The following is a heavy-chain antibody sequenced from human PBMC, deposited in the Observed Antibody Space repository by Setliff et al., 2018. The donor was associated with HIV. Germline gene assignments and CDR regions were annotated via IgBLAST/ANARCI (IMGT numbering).Heavy chain of an antibody. Sequence: GGSLRLSCAAAGFIFDNAWMSWVRQAPGKGREWVGRIKSKADGGTTEYAAPVKGRLAISRDDSENTLYLQMNNLKTEDTAMYYCTPIHNYTDHCPDSWGQGTLVTVSS. D-gene: IGHD2-21*02. CDR2: IKSKADGGTT. CDR1: GFIFDNAW. J-gene: IGHJ5*01. CDR3: TPIHNYTDHCPDS. V-gene: IGHV3-15*01.